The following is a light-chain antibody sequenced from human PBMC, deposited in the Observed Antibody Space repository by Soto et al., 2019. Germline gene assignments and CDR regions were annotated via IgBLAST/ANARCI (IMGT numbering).Light chain of an antibody. CDR2: DVN. Sequence: QSALTQPASVSGSPGQSITISCTGTSNDIGSYDLVYWYQQHPGKAPKLIIYDVNKRPSGVSNRFSGSKSGNTAALTISGLQAEDEADYWCYAYGTSNTLAFGGGTKLTVL. CDR1: SNDIGSYDL. V-gene: IGLV2-23*02. J-gene: IGLJ2*01. CDR3: YAYGTSNTLA.